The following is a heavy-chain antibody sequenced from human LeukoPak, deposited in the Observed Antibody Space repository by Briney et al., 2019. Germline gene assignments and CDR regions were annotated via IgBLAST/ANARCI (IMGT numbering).Heavy chain of an antibody. CDR3: ARDRDGMGV. CDR2: ISYDGNYK. J-gene: IGHJ6*02. CDR1: GFSFSSYG. Sequence: GRSLRLSCAASGFSFSSYGMHWVRQAPGKGLEWVAVISYDGNYKSYEDSVKGRFTISRDNSKNTLYLQMNSLRAEDTAVYFCARDRDGMGVWGQGTTVTVSS. V-gene: IGHV3-30*03.